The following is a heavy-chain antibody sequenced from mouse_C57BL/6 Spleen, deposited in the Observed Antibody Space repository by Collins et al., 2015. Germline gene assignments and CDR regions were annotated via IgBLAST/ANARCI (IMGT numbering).Heavy chain of an antibody. CDR3: ARGGSSYAMDY. D-gene: IGHD1-1*01. J-gene: IGHJ4*01. CDR2: ILPGSGST. V-gene: IGHV1-9*01. Sequence: EWIGEILPGSGSTNYNEKFKGKATFTADTSSNTAYMQLSSLTTEDSAIYYCARGGSSYAMDYWGQGTSVTVSS.